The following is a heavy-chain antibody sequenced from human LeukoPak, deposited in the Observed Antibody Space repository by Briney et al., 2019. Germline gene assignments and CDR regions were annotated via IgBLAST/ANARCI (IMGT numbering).Heavy chain of an antibody. V-gene: IGHV3-30*18. Sequence: GGSLRLSCAASGFTFSSYGMHWVRQAPGKGLEWVAVISYDGSNKYYADSVKGRFTISGDNSKNTLYLQMNSLRAEDTAVYYCAKPFLAAGTSDYFDYWGQGTLVTVSS. CDR3: AKPFLAAGTSDYFDY. J-gene: IGHJ4*02. CDR1: GFTFSSYG. CDR2: ISYDGSNK. D-gene: IGHD6-13*01.